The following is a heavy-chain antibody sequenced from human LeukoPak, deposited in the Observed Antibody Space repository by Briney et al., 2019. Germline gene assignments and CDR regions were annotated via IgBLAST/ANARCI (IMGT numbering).Heavy chain of an antibody. V-gene: IGHV3-21*01. CDR2: ISSSSSYI. CDR1: GFTFSSYN. J-gene: IGHJ4*02. Sequence: GGSQRLSCAASGFTFSSYNMNWVRQAPGKGLEWVSSISSSSSYIYYADSVKGRFTISRDNAKNSLYLQMNSLRAEDTAVYYCARDLGLPNDYWGQGALVTVSS. D-gene: IGHD2-15*01. CDR3: ARDLGLPNDY.